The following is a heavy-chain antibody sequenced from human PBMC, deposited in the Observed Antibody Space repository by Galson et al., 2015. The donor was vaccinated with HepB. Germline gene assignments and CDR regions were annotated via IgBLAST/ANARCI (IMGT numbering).Heavy chain of an antibody. CDR3: VRSGDFSGYSSR. D-gene: IGHD6-13*01. V-gene: IGHV3-73*01. J-gene: IGHJ4*02. CDR1: GFTFSGSA. CDR2: IRSKATNYAA. Sequence: SLRLSCAASGFTFSGSALHWVRQASGRGPAWIGHIRSKATNYAALYVPSLKGRFTISRDDSKNMAYLHMRSLKTDDTAVYYCVRSGDFSGYSSRWGQGTLFTVSS.